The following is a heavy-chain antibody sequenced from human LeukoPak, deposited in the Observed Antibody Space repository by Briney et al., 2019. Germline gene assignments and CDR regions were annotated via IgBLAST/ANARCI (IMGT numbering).Heavy chain of an antibody. CDR1: GYTFTSYG. CDR2: ISAYNGNT. V-gene: IGHV1-18*01. D-gene: IGHD1-26*01. J-gene: IGHJ4*02. Sequence: ASEKVSCKASGYTFTSYGISWVRQAPGQGLEWMGWISAYNGNTNYAQKLQGRVTMTTDTSTSTAYMELRSLRSDDTAVYYCARADRGGSYYYFDYWGQGTLVTVSS. CDR3: ARADRGGSYYYFDY.